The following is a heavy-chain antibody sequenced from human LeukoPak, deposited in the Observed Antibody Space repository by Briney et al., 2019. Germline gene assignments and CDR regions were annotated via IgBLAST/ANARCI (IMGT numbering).Heavy chain of an antibody. D-gene: IGHD6-13*01. J-gene: IGHJ6*03. Sequence: PGGSLRLSCAASGFTFSSYEMNWVRQAPGKGLEWVSYISSSGSTIYYADSVKGRFTISRDNAKNSLYLQMNSLRAEDTAVYYCAREAGSSWPYYYYYYMDVWGKGTTVTISS. CDR2: ISSSGSTI. CDR1: GFTFSSYE. CDR3: AREAGSSWPYYYYYYMDV. V-gene: IGHV3-48*03.